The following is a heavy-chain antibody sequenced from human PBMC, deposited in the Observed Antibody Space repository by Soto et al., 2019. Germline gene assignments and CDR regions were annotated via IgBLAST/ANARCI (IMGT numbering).Heavy chain of an antibody. J-gene: IGHJ3*02. D-gene: IGHD6-13*01. Sequence: PSETLSLTCTVSGGSISSGDDYWSWIRQPPGKGLEWIGYIYYSGSTNYNPSLKSRVTISVDTSKNQFSLKLSSVTAADTAVYYCARRYSSAFDIWGQGTMVTVSS. V-gene: IGHV4-61*08. CDR2: IYYSGST. CDR3: ARRYSSAFDI. CDR1: GGSISSGDDY.